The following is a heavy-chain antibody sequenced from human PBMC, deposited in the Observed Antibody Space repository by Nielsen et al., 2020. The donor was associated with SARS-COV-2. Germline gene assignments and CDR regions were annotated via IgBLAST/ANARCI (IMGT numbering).Heavy chain of an antibody. D-gene: IGHD1-1*01. J-gene: IGHJ4*02. CDR2: IKSKTDGGTT. Sequence: GESLKISCAASGFTFSNAWMSWVRQAPGKGLEWVGRIKSKTDGGTTDYAAPVKGRFTISRDDSKNTLYLRMNSLKTEDTAVYYCTTRYSLFDYWGQGTLVTVSS. V-gene: IGHV3-15*01. CDR1: GFTFSNAW. CDR3: TTRYSLFDY.